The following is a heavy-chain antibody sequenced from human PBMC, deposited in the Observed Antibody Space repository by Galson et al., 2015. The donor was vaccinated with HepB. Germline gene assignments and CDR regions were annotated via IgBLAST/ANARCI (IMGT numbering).Heavy chain of an antibody. D-gene: IGHD6-25*01. V-gene: IGHV3-73*01. Sequence: SCAGSGFTFSGSAMPWVRQASGKGLEWVGRIGSKGINYATAYTASVKGRFTISRDDSKNTAYLQMNSLRTVDTAVYYCTRLGDFSGYSSAWGQGTLVTVSS. CDR2: IGSKGINYAT. CDR1: GFTFSGSA. J-gene: IGHJ5*02. CDR3: TRLGDFSGYSSA.